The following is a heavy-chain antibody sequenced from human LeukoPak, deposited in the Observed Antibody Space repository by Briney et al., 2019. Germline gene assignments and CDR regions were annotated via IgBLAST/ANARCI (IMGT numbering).Heavy chain of an antibody. CDR3: ASNRGSSYYYMDV. V-gene: IGHV5-51*01. J-gene: IGHJ6*03. D-gene: IGHD1-1*01. CDR1: GYSFTSYW. CDR2: IYPGDSDT. Sequence: GESLKISCKGSGYSFTSYWIGWVRQMPGKGLEWVGIIYPGDSDTRYSPSFQGQVTISADKSISTAYLQWSSLKASDTAMYYCASNRGSSYYYMDVWGKGTTVTVSS.